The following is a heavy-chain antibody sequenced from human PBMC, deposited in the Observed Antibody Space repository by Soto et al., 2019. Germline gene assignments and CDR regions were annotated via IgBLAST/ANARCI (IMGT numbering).Heavy chain of an antibody. J-gene: IGHJ3*02. Sequence: PGGSLRLSCAASGFTFSGSAMHWVRQASGKGLEWVGRIRSKANSYATAYAASVKGRFTISRDDSKNTAYLQMNSLKTEDTAVYYFTRQWDIVVVPAAMSGFALDIWGQGTMVTVSS. CDR2: IRSKANSYAT. CDR3: TRQWDIVVVPAAMSGFALDI. CDR1: GFTFSGSA. D-gene: IGHD2-2*01. V-gene: IGHV3-73*01.